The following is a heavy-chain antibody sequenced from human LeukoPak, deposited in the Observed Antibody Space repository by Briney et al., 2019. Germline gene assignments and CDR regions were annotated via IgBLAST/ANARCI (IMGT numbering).Heavy chain of an antibody. Sequence: PGGSLRLSCAASGFTFSSYSMNWVRQAPGKGLEWVSSISSSSSYIYYADSVKGRFTISRDNAKNSLYLQMNSLRAEDTAVYYCARDGGEKSERWSLGYWGQGTLVTVSS. CDR1: GFTFSSYS. D-gene: IGHD1-1*01. CDR2: ISSSSSYI. CDR3: ARDGGEKSERWSLGY. J-gene: IGHJ4*02. V-gene: IGHV3-21*01.